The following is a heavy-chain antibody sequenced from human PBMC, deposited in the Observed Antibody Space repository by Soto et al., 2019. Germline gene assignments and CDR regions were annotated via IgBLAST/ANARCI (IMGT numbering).Heavy chain of an antibody. CDR3: ARDKDYYDSSGYYERHYFDY. CDR1: GGSISSYY. D-gene: IGHD3-22*01. CDR2: IYYSGST. Sequence: SETLSLTCTVSGGSISSYYWSWIRQPPGKGLEWIGYIYYSGSTNYNPSLKSRVTISVDTSKNQFSLKLSSVTAADTAVYYCARDKDYYDSSGYYERHYFDYWGQGTLVTVSS. V-gene: IGHV4-59*01. J-gene: IGHJ4*02.